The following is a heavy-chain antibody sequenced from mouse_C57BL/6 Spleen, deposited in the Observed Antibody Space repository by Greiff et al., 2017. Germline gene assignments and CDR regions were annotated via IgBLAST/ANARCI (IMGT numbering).Heavy chain of an antibody. Sequence: QVQLQQPGAELVKPGASVKLSCKASGYTFTSYWMHWVKQRPGQGLEWIGMIHPNSGSTNYNEKFKSKATLTVDKSSSTAYMQLSSLTSEESAVYYCARSRYSNYVFDYWGQGTTLTVSS. CDR1: GYTFTSYW. CDR2: IHPNSGST. V-gene: IGHV1-64*01. CDR3: ARSRYSNYVFDY. J-gene: IGHJ2*01. D-gene: IGHD2-5*01.